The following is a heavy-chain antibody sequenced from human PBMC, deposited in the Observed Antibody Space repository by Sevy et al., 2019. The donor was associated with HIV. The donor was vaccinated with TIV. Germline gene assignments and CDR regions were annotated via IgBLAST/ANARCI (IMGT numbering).Heavy chain of an antibody. V-gene: IGHV3-49*03. CDR3: TSRLYCSGGSCYSGDAFDI. J-gene: IGHJ3*02. CDR1: GFTFGDYA. Sequence: GGSLRLSCTASGFTFGDYAMSWFRQAPGKGLEGVGFIRSKAYGGTTEYAASVKGRFTISRDDSKSIAYLQMNSLKTEDTAVYYCTSRLYCSGGSCYSGDAFDIWGQGTMVTVSS. CDR2: IRSKAYGGTT. D-gene: IGHD2-15*01.